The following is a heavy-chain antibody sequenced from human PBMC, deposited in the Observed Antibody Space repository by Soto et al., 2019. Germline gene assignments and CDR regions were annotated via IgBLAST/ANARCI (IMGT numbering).Heavy chain of an antibody. CDR1: GFTFSNYG. CDR2: ISHDGSNT. Sequence: GGSLRLSCAASGFTFSNYGMHWVRQAPGKGLEWLAFISHDGSNTYYADSVKGRFTISRDNSKNTLYLQMNSLRAEDTAVFYCAKENKIQLWLHYFDYWGQGTLVTVSS. D-gene: IGHD5-18*01. J-gene: IGHJ4*02. CDR3: AKENKIQLWLHYFDY. V-gene: IGHV3-30*18.